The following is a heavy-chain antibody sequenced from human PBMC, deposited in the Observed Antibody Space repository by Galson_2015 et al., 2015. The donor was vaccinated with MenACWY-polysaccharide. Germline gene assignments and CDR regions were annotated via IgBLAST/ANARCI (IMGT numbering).Heavy chain of an antibody. CDR2: IRSKAYGGTT. V-gene: IGHV3-49*03. CDR1: GFTFGDYA. Sequence: SLRLSCAASGFTFGDYAMSWFRQAPGKGLEWVGFIRSKAYGGTTDYAAPVKGRFTISRDDSKNTLYLQMNSLRTEDTAVYYCTTDLPSAPDDYWGRGTLVTVSS. CDR3: TTDLPSAPDDY. J-gene: IGHJ4*02.